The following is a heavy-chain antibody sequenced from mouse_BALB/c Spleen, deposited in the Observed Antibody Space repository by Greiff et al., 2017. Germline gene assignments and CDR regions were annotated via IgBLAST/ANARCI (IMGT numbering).Heavy chain of an antibody. CDR1: GFNIKDYY. CDR2: IDPENGNT. CDR3: AREITGFAY. Sequence: EVRLQQSGAELVRPGALVKLSCKASGFNIKDYYMHWVKQRPEQGLEWIGWIDPENGNTIYDPKFQGKASITADTSSNTAYLQLSSLTSEDTAVYYCAREITGFAYWGQGTLVTVSA. V-gene: IGHV14-1*02. J-gene: IGHJ3*01.